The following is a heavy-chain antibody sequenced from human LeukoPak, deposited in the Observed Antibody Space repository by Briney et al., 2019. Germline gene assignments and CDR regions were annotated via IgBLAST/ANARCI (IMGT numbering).Heavy chain of an antibody. CDR1: GFTFSSYD. Sequence: PGGSLRLSCAASGFTFSSYDMHRVRQATGKGLEWVSAIGTAGDTYYPGSVKGRLTISRENAKNSLYLQMNSLRAGDTAVYYCARDLDTAMVNWGQGTLGTVSS. D-gene: IGHD5-18*01. V-gene: IGHV3-13*01. CDR2: IGTAGDT. CDR3: ARDLDTAMVN. J-gene: IGHJ4*02.